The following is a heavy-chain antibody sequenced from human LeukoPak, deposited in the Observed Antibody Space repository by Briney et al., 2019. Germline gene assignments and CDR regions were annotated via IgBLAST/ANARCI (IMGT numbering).Heavy chain of an antibody. CDR2: ISSSSSYI. D-gene: IGHD3-10*01. Sequence: SGGSLRLSCAASGFTFSSYSMNWVRQAPGKGLEWVSSISSSSSYIYYADSVKGRFTISRDNAKNSLYLQMNSLRAEDTAVYYCARCQKRGETYYYGSGSYYMAPFDYWGQGTLVTVSS. CDR1: GFTFSSYS. CDR3: ARCQKRGETYYYGSGSYYMAPFDY. J-gene: IGHJ4*02. V-gene: IGHV3-21*01.